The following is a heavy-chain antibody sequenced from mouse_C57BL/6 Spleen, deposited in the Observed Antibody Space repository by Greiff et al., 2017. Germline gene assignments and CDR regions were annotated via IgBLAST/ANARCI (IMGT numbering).Heavy chain of an antibody. J-gene: IGHJ2*01. D-gene: IGHD2-4*01. Sequence: VKLQESGAELVKPGASVKISCKASGYTFTDYYINWVKQRPGQGLEWIGKIGPGSGSTYYNEKFKGKATLTADKSSSPAYMQLSSLTSEDSPVYICARGCDYGVFYSDYWGEGATLSESS. CDR3: ARGCDYGVFYSDY. CDR2: IGPGSGST. CDR1: GYTFTDYY. V-gene: IGHV1-77*01.